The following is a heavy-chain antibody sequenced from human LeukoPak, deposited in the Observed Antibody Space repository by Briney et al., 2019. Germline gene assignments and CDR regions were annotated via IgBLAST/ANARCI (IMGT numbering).Heavy chain of an antibody. Sequence: ASVKVSCKASGGTFSSYAISWVRQAPGQGLEWMGGIIPIFGTANYAQKFQGRVTITADESTSTAYMELSSLRSEDTAVYYCATSGNYYLKYWGQGTLVTVSS. CDR1: GGTFSSYA. CDR2: IIPIFGTA. CDR3: ATSGNYYLKY. V-gene: IGHV1-69*13. D-gene: IGHD1-26*01. J-gene: IGHJ4*02.